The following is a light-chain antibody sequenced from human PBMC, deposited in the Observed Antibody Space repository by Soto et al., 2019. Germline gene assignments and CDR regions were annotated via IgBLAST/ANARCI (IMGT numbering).Light chain of an antibody. CDR1: SSNIGAGYD. CDR3: QSYDSSHGV. V-gene: IGLV1-40*01. Sequence: QSVLTQPPSVSGAPGQRVTISCTGSSSNIGAGYDVHWYQQLPGTAPKLLIYGNSNRPSGVPDRFSGSKSGTSASLAITGLKAEDEADYYCQSYDSSHGVFGGGTKLNVL. J-gene: IGLJ2*01. CDR2: GNS.